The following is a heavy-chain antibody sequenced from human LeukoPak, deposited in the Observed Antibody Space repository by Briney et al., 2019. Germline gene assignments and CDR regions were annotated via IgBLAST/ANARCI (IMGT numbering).Heavy chain of an antibody. D-gene: IGHD5-18*01. Sequence: SETLSLTCTVSGGSISTNSYYWGWIRQPPGKGLEWIGSIYYSGRTYYNPSLKSRVTISVDTSKNQFSLGLSSVTAADTAVYYCARGQKYRSGYTVTELGSGYFDYWGQGPLVTVSS. CDR3: ARGQKYRSGYTVTELGSGYFDY. J-gene: IGHJ4*02. V-gene: IGHV4-39*07. CDR2: IYYSGRT. CDR1: GGSISTNSYY.